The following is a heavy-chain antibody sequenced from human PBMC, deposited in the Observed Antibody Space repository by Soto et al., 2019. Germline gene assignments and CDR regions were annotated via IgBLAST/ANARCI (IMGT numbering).Heavy chain of an antibody. Sequence: PSQTLSLTCAISGDSVSSNTASWNWIRQSPSRGLEWLGRTYFRSKWYNDYAVSVKSRIIINPDTSNNQFSLQLNSVTPEDTAVYFCAKVANLGPKTAYDFDPSGQGIMVTVYS. CDR2: TYFRSKWYN. CDR1: GDSVSSNTAS. CDR3: AKVANLGPKTAYDFDP. J-gene: IGHJ5*02. V-gene: IGHV6-1*01. D-gene: IGHD3-3*01.